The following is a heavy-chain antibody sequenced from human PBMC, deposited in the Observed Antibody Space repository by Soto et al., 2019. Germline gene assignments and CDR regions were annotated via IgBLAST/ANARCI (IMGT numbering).Heavy chain of an antibody. J-gene: IGHJ3*01. V-gene: IGHV3-64D*06. D-gene: IGHD2-21*01. CDR3: VKGTCAVPSASDAFDV. CDR2: IGSNGGST. CDR1: GFTFSGHA. Sequence: ESLRLSCSPSGFTFSGHAMHWLRPGQVTRLQYVSGIGSNGGSTYSTDSVKGRFTIPRDNSKDTTYLQMSSQRSAHTAINYRVKGTCAVPSASDAFDVWGQGTVVTVSS.